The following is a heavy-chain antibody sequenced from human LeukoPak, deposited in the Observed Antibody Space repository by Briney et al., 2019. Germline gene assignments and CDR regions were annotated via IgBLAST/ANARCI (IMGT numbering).Heavy chain of an antibody. CDR2: ISGSGGST. V-gene: IGHV3-23*01. Sequence: GGSLRLSCAASGFTFSNHGMNWVRQAPGKGLEWVSAISGSGGSTYYADSVKGRFTISRDNSKNTLYLQMNSLRAEDTAVYYCAEGSMFPDAFGIWGKGTTVTVSS. J-gene: IGHJ6*04. D-gene: IGHD3-16*01. CDR1: GFTFSNHG. CDR3: AEGSMFPDAFGI.